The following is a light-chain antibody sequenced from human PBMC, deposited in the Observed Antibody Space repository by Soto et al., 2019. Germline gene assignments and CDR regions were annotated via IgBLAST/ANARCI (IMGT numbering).Light chain of an antibody. Sequence: AIQMTQSPSSLSASVGDRVTITCRASQGVSNDVGWYQQKPGKAPRLLIYAASTLQSGVPSRFSGSQSATDFTLTISSLQPEDFATYYGLQDFAYPLTFGGGTKVEIK. CDR3: LQDFAYPLT. CDR1: QGVSND. J-gene: IGKJ4*01. CDR2: AAS. V-gene: IGKV1-6*01.